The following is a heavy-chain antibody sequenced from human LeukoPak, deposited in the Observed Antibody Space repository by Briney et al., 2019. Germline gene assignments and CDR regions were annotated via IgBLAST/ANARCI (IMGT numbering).Heavy chain of an antibody. CDR3: AKVSLYSSSSRAPY. CDR2: ISGSGGST. D-gene: IGHD6-6*01. J-gene: IGHJ4*02. V-gene: IGHV3-23*01. CDR1: GFTFSSYA. Sequence: GGSLRLSCAASGFTFSSYAMSWVRQAPGKGLEWASAISGSGGSTYYADSVKGRFTISRDNSKNTLYLQMNSLRAEDTAVYYCAKVSLYSSSSRAPYWGQGTLVTVSS.